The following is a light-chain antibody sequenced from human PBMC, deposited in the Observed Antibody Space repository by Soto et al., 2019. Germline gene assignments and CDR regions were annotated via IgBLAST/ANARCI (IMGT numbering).Light chain of an antibody. CDR1: QSVRSNF. V-gene: IGKV3-20*01. J-gene: IGKJ1*01. Sequence: EIVLTQSPGTLSLYPGERATLSCRASQSVRSNFLAWYQQKPGQAPRLLIYGASNRATGIPDRFSGSGSGTDFTLTITSLEPEEFAMYYCQRYDSLRTFGQGTKVDIK. CDR3: QRYDSLRT. CDR2: GAS.